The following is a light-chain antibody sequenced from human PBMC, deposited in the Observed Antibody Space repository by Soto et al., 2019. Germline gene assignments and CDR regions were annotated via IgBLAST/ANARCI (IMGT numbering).Light chain of an antibody. J-gene: IGKJ2*01. CDR1: QSLLHSNGYNY. V-gene: IGKV2-28*01. Sequence: DIVMTQSPLSLPVTPGEPASISCRSRQSLLHSNGYNYLYWYLQKPGQSPQLLIYLGSNRASGISERFRGSGSGRDFTLKISRVEAEDVGVYYCMQDLQTNYTFGPGTKLEIK. CDR3: MQDLQTNYT. CDR2: LGS.